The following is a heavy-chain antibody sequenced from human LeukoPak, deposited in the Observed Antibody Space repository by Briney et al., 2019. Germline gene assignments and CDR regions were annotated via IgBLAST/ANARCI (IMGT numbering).Heavy chain of an antibody. CDR3: ATRPLGYCSSTSCPQAPFDP. Sequence: SVKVSCKASGGTFSSYAISWVRQAPGQGLEWMGGIIPIFGTANYAQKFQGRVTITTDESTSTAYMELSSLRSEDTAVYYCATRPLGYCSSTSCPQAPFDPWGQGTLVTVSS. J-gene: IGHJ5*02. CDR2: IIPIFGTA. CDR1: GGTFSSYA. V-gene: IGHV1-69*05. D-gene: IGHD2-2*01.